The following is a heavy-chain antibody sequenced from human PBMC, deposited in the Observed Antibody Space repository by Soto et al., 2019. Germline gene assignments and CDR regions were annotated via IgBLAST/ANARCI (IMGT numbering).Heavy chain of an antibody. CDR1: SGSISNNYW. D-gene: IGHD2-2*01. J-gene: IGHJ5*02. CDR3: AAVSGGCSRTSCQIDP. V-gene: IGHV4-4*02. CDR2: IFHSGET. Sequence: SETLSLTCAVSSGSISNNYWWTWVRQSPGTGLEWFGEIFHSGETNYNPSLKGRVTMSLDKSNNQFSLKLNSVTATDTAIYYCAAVSGGCSRTSCQIDPWGQGTQVTVSS.